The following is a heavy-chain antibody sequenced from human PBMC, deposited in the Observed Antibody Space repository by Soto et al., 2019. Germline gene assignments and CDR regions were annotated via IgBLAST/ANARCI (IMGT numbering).Heavy chain of an antibody. V-gene: IGHV1-18*01. CDR1: GYTFANYG. CDR3: ARGGSTWSAEFYQH. CDR2: ISCYNGDT. D-gene: IGHD6-13*01. Sequence: QVHLVQSGAEVKKPGASVKVSCKTSGYTFANYGITWVRQAPGQGPQWMGWISCYNGDTKNAQTLQGRVTMTTDTSTSTAYMELKSLIPDDTAVYYCARGGSTWSAEFYQHWGQGTVVIVS. J-gene: IGHJ1*01.